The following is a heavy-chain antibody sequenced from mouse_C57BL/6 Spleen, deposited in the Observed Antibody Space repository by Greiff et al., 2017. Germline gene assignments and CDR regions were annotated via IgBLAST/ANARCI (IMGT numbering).Heavy chain of an antibody. CDR1: GYSITSGYY. Sequence: EVKLMESGPGLVKPSQSLSLTCSVTGYSITSGYYWNWIRQFPGNKLEWMGYISYDGSNNYNPSLKNRISITRDPSKNQFVLKFNSVTTEDTATYYCARGAGGYWGQGTTLTVSS. J-gene: IGHJ2*01. D-gene: IGHD3-3*01. CDR2: ISYDGSN. CDR3: ARGAGGY. V-gene: IGHV3-6*01.